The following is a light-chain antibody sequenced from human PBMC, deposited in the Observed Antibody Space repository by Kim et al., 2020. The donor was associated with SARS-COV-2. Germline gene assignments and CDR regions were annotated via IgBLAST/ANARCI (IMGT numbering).Light chain of an antibody. CDR1: SSDVGGYNY. CDR2: DVS. CDR3: SSYTSSSTS. J-gene: IGLJ7*01. V-gene: IGLV2-14*01. Sequence: SELTQPASVSGSPGQSLTISCTGTSSDVGGYNYVSWYQQHPGKAPKLMIYDVSKRPSGVSNRFSGSKSGNTASLTISGLQAEDEADYYCSSYTSSSTSFGGGTQLTVL.